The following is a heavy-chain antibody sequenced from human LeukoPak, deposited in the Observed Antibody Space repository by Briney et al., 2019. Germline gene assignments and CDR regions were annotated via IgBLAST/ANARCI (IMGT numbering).Heavy chain of an antibody. V-gene: IGHV1-18*01. CDR2: ISAYNGNT. CDR1: GYTFTSYG. J-gene: IGHJ5*02. D-gene: IGHD2-15*01. Sequence: ASVKVSCKASGYTFTSYGISWVRQAPGQGLEWMGWISAYNGNTNYAQKLQGWVTMTRDTSISTAYMELSRLRSDDTAVYYCARDVDNWFDPWGQGTLVTVSS. CDR3: ARDVDNWFDP.